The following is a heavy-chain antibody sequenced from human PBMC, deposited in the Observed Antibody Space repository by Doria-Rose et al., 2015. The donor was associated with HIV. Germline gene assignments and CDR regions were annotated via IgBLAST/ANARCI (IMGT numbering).Heavy chain of an antibody. CDR2: IFSDDER. CDR3: ARIKSSRWYHKYYFDF. CDR1: GVSLSSPGMG. Sequence: SGPVLVKPTETLTLTCTVSGVSLSSPGMGVSWIRQPPGKALEWLANIFSDDERSYKTSLKSRLTISSVTSKSQMVLTMTDMDPVDTATYYCARIKSSRWYHKYYFDFWGQGTLVIVSA. V-gene: IGHV2-26*01. J-gene: IGHJ4*02. D-gene: IGHD6-13*01.